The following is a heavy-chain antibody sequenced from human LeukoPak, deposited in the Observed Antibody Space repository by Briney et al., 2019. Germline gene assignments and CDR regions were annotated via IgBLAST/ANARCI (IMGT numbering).Heavy chain of an antibody. V-gene: IGHV3-21*05. Sequence: PGGSLRLSCAASGFTFSSYEMNWVRQAPGKGLEWVSYISSSSSYIYYADSVKGRFTISRDNAKNSLYLQMNSLRAEDTAVYYCARCSDSISQVDVWGKGTTVTVSS. D-gene: IGHD3-3*02. CDR3: ARCSDSISQVDV. J-gene: IGHJ6*04. CDR2: ISSSSSYI. CDR1: GFTFSSYE.